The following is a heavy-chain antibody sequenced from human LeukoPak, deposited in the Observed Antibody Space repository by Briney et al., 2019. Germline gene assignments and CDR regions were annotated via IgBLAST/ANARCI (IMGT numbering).Heavy chain of an antibody. V-gene: IGHV3-21*01. CDR2: ISSGGDYI. Sequence: PGGSLRLSCTASGFTFSSYSINWVRQAPGKGLEWVSSISSGGDYIHYSDSVRGRFNISRDNAKNSLSLQMNSLRAEDTAVYYCARDEDGCGGDCSHWYFDLWGRGTLVTVSS. J-gene: IGHJ2*01. D-gene: IGHD2-21*02. CDR3: ARDEDGCGGDCSHWYFDL. CDR1: GFTFSSYS.